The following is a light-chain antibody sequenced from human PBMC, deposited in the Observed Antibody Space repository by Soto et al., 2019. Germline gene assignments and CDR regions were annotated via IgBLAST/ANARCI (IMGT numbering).Light chain of an antibody. V-gene: IGLV2-14*01. J-gene: IGLJ1*01. CDR2: EVS. Sequence: QSDLTQPASGTGSPGQAVAMSCTGTSSDVCGYNYVSWYQQHPGKAPKLMIYEVSNRPSGVSNRFSGSKSGNTASLTISGLQAEDEADYYCSSYTSSSTLYVFGTGTKVTVL. CDR3: SSYTSSSTLYV. CDR1: SSDVCGYNY.